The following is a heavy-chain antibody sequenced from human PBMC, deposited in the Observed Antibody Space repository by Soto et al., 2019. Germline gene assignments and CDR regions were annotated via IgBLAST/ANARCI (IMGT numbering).Heavy chain of an antibody. CDR3: ARFLPFDY. Sequence: ASVKVSCKXSGYTFTGYYMHWVRQAPGQGLEWMGWINPNSGGTNYEQKFQGRVTMTRDTSISTAYMELSRLRSDDTAVYYCARFLPFDYWGQGTLVTVSS. CDR2: INPNSGGT. V-gene: IGHV1-2*02. CDR1: GYTFTGYY. J-gene: IGHJ4*02.